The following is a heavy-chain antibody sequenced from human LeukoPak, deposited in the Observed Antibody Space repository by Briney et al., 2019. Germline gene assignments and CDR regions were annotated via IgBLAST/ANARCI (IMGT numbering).Heavy chain of an antibody. D-gene: IGHD1-1*01. J-gene: IGHJ6*03. CDR3: ARGRAGNYYYYYYMDV. CDR2: IIPIFGTA. Sequence: SVKVSCKASGGTFSSYAISWVRQAPGQGLEWMGGIIPIFGTANYAQKFQGRVTITTDKSTSTAYMELSSLRSEDTAVYYCARGRAGNYYYYYYMDVWGKGTTVTVSS. CDR1: GGTFSSYA. V-gene: IGHV1-69*05.